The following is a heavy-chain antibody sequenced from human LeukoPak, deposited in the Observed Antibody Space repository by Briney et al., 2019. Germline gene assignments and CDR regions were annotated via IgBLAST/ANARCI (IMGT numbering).Heavy chain of an antibody. CDR2: INPSGDST. CDR1: GYTFTSYY. Sequence: ASVKVSCKASGYTFTSYYMHWVRQAPGQGLEWMGVINPSGDSTSYAQKFQGRVTMTRDTSTSTVYMELSSLRSEDTAVHYCARNPQFGGTFDPWGQGTLVTVSS. CDR3: ARNPQFGGTFDP. V-gene: IGHV1-46*01. J-gene: IGHJ5*02. D-gene: IGHD3-16*01.